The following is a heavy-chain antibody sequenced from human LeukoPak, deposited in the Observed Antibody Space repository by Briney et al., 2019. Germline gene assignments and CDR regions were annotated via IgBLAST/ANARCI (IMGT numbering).Heavy chain of an antibody. V-gene: IGHV3-23*01. D-gene: IGHD2-15*01. J-gene: IGHJ3*02. CDR1: GFTFSSYA. CDR3: AKTRGIVVVAATRGAFDI. Sequence: PGGSLRLSCAASGFTFSSYAMSWVRQAPGKGLEWVSGISGSGGSTYYADSVKGRFTISRDNSKNTLYLQMNSLRAEDTAVYYCAKTRGIVVVAATRGAFDIWGQGTMVTVSS. CDR2: ISGSGGST.